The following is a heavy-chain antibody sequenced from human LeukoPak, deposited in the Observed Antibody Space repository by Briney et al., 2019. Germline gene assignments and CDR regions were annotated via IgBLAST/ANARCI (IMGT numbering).Heavy chain of an antibody. CDR2: ISVSGGSR. J-gene: IGHJ6*03. Sequence: PGRSLRLSCAASGFTFNSYGMRWVRQAPGKGLEWVSDISVSGGSRYYADSVKGRFTISRDNYKNTLYLQMNSLRAEDTAVYYCARYGSGSYYRAYYYYMDVWGKGTTVTISS. CDR3: ARYGSGSYYRAYYYYMDV. V-gene: IGHV3-23*01. CDR1: GFTFNSYG. D-gene: IGHD3-10*01.